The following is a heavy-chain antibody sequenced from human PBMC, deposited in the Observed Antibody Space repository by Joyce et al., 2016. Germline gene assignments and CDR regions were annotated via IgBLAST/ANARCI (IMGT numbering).Heavy chain of an antibody. D-gene: IGHD3-10*01. CDR2: IYHSGNT. CDR3: ARAPRGPGYFDS. CDR1: GDSFTTGGYA. Sequence: QLLLQESGPGLVKTSQTLSLTCAVSGDSFTTGGYAWNWIRQPPGKGLERIGDIYHSGNTHFTPSLQSRVTISLDRSKSQFSLKLSSVTAADTAVYYCARAPRGPGYFDSWGQGTLVTVSS. J-gene: IGHJ4*02. V-gene: IGHV4-30-2*01.